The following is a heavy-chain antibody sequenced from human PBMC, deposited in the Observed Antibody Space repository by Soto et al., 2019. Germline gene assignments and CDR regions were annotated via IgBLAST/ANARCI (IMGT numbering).Heavy chain of an antibody. D-gene: IGHD1-7*01. CDR2: MSGSSSTT. Sequence: GGSLRLSWATSGLTFSNYAMSWVRQAPGGGLEWVSSMSGSSSTTYYADSVRGRFTISRDRSKNTLYLQMSSLRAEDTALYYCAKNQERELPRVIDFWGQGTLVTVSS. J-gene: IGHJ4*02. CDR1: GLTFSNYA. CDR3: AKNQERELPRVIDF. V-gene: IGHV3-23*01.